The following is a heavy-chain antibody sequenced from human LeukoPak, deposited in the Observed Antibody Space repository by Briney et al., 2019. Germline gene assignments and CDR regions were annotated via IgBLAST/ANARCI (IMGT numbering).Heavy chain of an antibody. Sequence: SETLSLTCTVSGGSISSYYWSWIRQPPGKGLEWIGYIYTSGSTNYNPSLKSRVTISVDTSKNQFSLKLSSVTAADTAVYYCARFNPGGPGDIVVVVAATQVGNWFDPWGQGTLVTVSS. V-gene: IGHV4-4*08. J-gene: IGHJ5*02. CDR3: ARFNPGGPGDIVVVVAATQVGNWFDP. D-gene: IGHD2-15*01. CDR2: IYTSGST. CDR1: GGSISSYY.